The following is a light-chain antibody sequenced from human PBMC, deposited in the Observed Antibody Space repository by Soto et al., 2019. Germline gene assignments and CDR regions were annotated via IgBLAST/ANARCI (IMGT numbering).Light chain of an antibody. CDR2: AAS. CDR1: QSIGSH. J-gene: IGKJ2*01. V-gene: IGKV1-39*01. Sequence: DIQLTQSPSSLSASVGDRVTITCRASQSIGSHLNWYQQKPGKAPKLLIYAASSLEGGVPSRFSASGSGTDLTLTISSIQPEDFATYYCQQGHSSPYTFGQGTKLEIK. CDR3: QQGHSSPYT.